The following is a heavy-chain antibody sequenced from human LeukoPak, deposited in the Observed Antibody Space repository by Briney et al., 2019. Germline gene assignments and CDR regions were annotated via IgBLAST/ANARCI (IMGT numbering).Heavy chain of an antibody. V-gene: IGHV4-59*08. CDR3: ARRARYCNGDSCYSTAFDV. Sequence: SETLSLTCTVSGGSISSYYWNWIRQPPGKGLEWIGYVYYSGSTDYNPSLKSRVTISVDTSKNQFSLKLNSVTAADTAVYYCARRARYCNGDSCYSTAFDVWGQGTMVTVSS. CDR1: GGSISSYY. D-gene: IGHD2-15*01. J-gene: IGHJ3*01. CDR2: VYYSGST.